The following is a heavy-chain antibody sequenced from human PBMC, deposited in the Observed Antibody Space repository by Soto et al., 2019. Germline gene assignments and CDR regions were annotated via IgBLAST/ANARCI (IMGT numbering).Heavy chain of an antibody. J-gene: IGHJ5*02. D-gene: IGHD1-26*01. CDR2: INRNGGST. V-gene: IGHV3-20*04. CDR1: GSTFDDNG. CDR3: ARSVGATNWFDP. Sequence: EVQLVESGGGVVRPGGSLRLSCAASGSTFDDNGMSWVRQAPGKGLEWVSGINRNGGSTGYADSVKGRFTISRDNAKNSLYLQMTSLRAEDTALYYCARSVGATNWFDPWGQGTLVTVSS.